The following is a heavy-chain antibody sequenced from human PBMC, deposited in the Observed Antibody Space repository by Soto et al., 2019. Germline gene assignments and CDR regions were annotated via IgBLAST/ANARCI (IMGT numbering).Heavy chain of an antibody. D-gene: IGHD1-1*01. CDR2: IYHSGST. CDR3: ARVQDY. J-gene: IGHJ4*02. CDR1: GGSFSGYY. Sequence: SETLSLTCAVYGGSFSGYYWTWIRQPPGKGLEWIGEIYHSGSTNYNPSLKSRVTISVDTSKNQFSLKLSSVTAADTAVYYCARVQDYWGQGILVTVSS. V-gene: IGHV4-34*01.